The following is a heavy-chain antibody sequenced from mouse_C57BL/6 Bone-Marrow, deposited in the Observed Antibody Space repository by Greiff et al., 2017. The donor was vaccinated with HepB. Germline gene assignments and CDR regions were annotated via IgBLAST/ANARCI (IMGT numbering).Heavy chain of an antibody. Sequence: FTSYWMHWVKQRPGRGLEWIGRIDPNSGGTKYNEKFKSKATLTVDKPSSTAYMQLSSLTSEDSAVYYCARSAYYSNYYFDYWGQGTTLTVSS. CDR2: IDPNSGGT. CDR1: FTSYW. V-gene: IGHV1-72*01. J-gene: IGHJ2*01. CDR3: ARSAYYSNYYFDY. D-gene: IGHD2-5*01.